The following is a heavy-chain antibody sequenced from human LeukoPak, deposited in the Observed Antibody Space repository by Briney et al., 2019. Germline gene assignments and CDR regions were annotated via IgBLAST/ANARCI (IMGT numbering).Heavy chain of an antibody. J-gene: IGHJ3*02. Sequence: GESLKISCKGSGYKFTTDYIGWVRQMPGKGLEWMGIIYPDDSETRYSPSFQGQVTISADKSISTAYLQWSSLKASDTAMYYCARPRGESKDTAMVIGPNHAFDIWGQGTMVTVSS. D-gene: IGHD5-18*01. V-gene: IGHV5-51*01. CDR2: IYPDDSET. CDR1: GYKFTTDY. CDR3: ARPRGESKDTAMVIGPNHAFDI.